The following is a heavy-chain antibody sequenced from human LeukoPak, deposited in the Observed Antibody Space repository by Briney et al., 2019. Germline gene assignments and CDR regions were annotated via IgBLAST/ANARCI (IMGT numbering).Heavy chain of an antibody. D-gene: IGHD3-10*01. CDR1: GFTFSSYW. V-gene: IGHV3-7*01. CDR2: IKQDGSEK. J-gene: IGHJ6*02. CDR3: ARDAPTGVRGTYYYYGMDV. Sequence: GGSLRLSCAASGFTFSSYWMSWARQAPGKGLEWVANIKQDGSEKYYVDSVKGRFTISRDNAKNSLYLQMNSLRAEDTAVYYCARDAPTGVRGTYYYYGMDVWGQGTTVTVSS.